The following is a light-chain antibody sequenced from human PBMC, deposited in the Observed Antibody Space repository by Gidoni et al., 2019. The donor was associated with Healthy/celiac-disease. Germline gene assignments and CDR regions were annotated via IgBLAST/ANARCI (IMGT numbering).Light chain of an antibody. Sequence: DIQMIQSPSSRPASVGVRVTITCQASQDSSNYLNWYQQKPGKAPKLLIYDASNLETGVPSRFSGSGSGTDFTITISSLQPEDIATYYCQQYDNLPRTFGGGTKVEIK. CDR2: DAS. J-gene: IGKJ4*01. CDR1: QDSSNY. V-gene: IGKV1-33*01. CDR3: QQYDNLPRT.